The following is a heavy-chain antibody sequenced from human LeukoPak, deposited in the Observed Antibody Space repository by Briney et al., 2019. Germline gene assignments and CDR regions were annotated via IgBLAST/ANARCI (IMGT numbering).Heavy chain of an antibody. J-gene: IGHJ4*02. CDR2: IFPSGGEI. V-gene: IGHV3-23*01. D-gene: IGHD1-26*01. CDR1: GFTFSTFA. CDR3: AKDGVGATADY. Sequence: GGSLRLSCAASGFTFSTFAMIWVRQPPGKGLEWVSSIFPSGGEIHYADSVKGRFTISRDNSKNTLYLQMNSLRAEDTAVYYCAKDGVGATADYWGQGTLVTVSS.